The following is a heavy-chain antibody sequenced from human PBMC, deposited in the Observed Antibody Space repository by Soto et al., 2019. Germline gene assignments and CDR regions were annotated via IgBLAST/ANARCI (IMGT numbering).Heavy chain of an antibody. CDR1: GFTFTDTW. CDR3: TETLGN. V-gene: IGHV3-15*07. D-gene: IGHD7-27*01. CDR2: MKRKSDGWTV. Sequence: GGSLRLSCAASGFTFTDTWMTWVRQAPGKGLEWVGLMKRKSDGWTVDYAAPVKGRFTISRDDSKNTVYLQMSSMKTEDTAVYYCTETLGNWGQGTLVTVSS. J-gene: IGHJ4*02.